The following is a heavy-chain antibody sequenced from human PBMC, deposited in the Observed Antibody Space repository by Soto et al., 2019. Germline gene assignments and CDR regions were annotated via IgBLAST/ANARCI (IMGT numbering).Heavy chain of an antibody. CDR3: VRENYYYGMDV. V-gene: IGHV3-66*01. Sequence: PGGSLRLSCAASGFDVSDNLMNWVRQAPGKGLEWVSVINGGGSTDYADSVKGRFTISRDISRNALYLQLNSLRSEDTAVYYCVRENYYYGMDVWGQGTTVTVSS. D-gene: IGHD3-10*01. CDR1: GFDVSDNL. CDR2: INGGGST. J-gene: IGHJ6*02.